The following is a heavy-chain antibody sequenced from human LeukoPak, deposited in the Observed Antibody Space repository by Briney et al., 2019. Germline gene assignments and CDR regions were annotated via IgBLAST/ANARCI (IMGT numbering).Heavy chain of an antibody. CDR2: INPNSGGT. V-gene: IGHV1-2*02. D-gene: IGHD5-18*01. J-gene: IGHJ2*01. CDR1: GYTFTGYY. Sequence: ASVKVSCKASGYTFTGYYMHWVRQAPGQGLEWMGWINPNSGGTNYAQKFQGRVTMTRDTSISTAYMELSRLRSDDTAVYYCARGGYSYGSKGWYFDLWGRGTLVTVSS. CDR3: ARGGYSYGSKGWYFDL.